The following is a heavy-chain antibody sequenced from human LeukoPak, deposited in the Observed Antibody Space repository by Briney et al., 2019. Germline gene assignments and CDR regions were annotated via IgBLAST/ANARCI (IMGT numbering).Heavy chain of an antibody. CDR1: GFTFSTYI. CDR2: IGTSTSYI. V-gene: IGHV3-21*04. Sequence: PGGSLRLSCAASGFTFSTYIMNWVRQTPGKGLEWVSSIGTSTSYIYYADSVKGRFTISRDNAKNSLYLEMNSLRAEDTAVYYCAKVITMIVVANYFDYWGQGTLVTVSS. J-gene: IGHJ4*02. CDR3: AKVITMIVVANYFDY. D-gene: IGHD3-22*01.